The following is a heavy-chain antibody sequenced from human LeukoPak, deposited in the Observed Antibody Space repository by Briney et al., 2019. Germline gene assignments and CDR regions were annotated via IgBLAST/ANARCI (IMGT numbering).Heavy chain of an antibody. CDR3: AKFVVGLDSFLLVATLDY. CDR1: GFTFSGNA. Sequence: AGGSLRLSCAASGFTFSGNAMSWVRQAPGKGLEWVASMSRNGNTAYYADSVRGRFTISRDNSKNTLFLQMSSLRADDTAVYYCAKFVVGLDSFLLVATLDYWGQGALVSVSS. CDR2: MSRNGNTA. V-gene: IGHV3-23*01. D-gene: IGHD3/OR15-3a*01. J-gene: IGHJ4*02.